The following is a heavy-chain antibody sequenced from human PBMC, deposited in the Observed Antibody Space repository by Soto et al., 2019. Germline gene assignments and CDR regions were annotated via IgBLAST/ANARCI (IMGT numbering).Heavy chain of an antibody. CDR1: GFTFSSYA. CDR2: ISGSGGST. CDR3: AKVTVATQYGDY. Sequence: EVQLLESGGGLVQPGGSLRLSCAASGFTFSSYAMSWVRQAPGKGLEWVSAISGSGGSTYSADSVKGLFTISRDNSKNTLYLQMNSLRAEDTDVYYCAKVTVATQYGDYWGQGTLVTVSS. D-gene: IGHD5-12*01. V-gene: IGHV3-23*01. J-gene: IGHJ4*02.